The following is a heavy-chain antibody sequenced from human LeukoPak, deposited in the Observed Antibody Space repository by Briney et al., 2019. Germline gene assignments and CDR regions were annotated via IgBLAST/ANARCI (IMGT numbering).Heavy chain of an antibody. CDR3: VKEGVEYSYSYGDY. Sequence: GESLRLSCAASGFSFNKYAMYWVRQAPGKGLEWVALISYDGGDKYYAESMKGRITISKDNAENTLYLQMNNLRPDDTAFYFCVKEGVEYSYSYGDYWGQGTLVTVSS. CDR2: ISYDGGDK. J-gene: IGHJ4*02. D-gene: IGHD3-16*01. CDR1: GFSFNKYA. V-gene: IGHV3-30*18.